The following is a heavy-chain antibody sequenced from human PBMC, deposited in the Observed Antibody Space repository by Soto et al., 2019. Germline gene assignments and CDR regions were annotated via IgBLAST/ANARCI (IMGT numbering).Heavy chain of an antibody. CDR1: GGSISSGGYY. CDR2: IHYSGST. V-gene: IGHV4-31*03. CDR3: ARVGAPSDGMDV. J-gene: IGHJ6*02. Sequence: QVQLQESGPGLVKPSKTLSLTCTVSGGSISSGGYYWSWIRQHPGKGLDLIGYIHYSGSTYYNPSLKSRVTISADTSKNQFSLKLTYVTAADTAVYYCARVGAPSDGMDVWGHGTTVTVSS. D-gene: IGHD3-16*01.